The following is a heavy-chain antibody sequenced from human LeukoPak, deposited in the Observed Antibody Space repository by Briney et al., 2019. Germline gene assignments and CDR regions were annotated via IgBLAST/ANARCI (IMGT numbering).Heavy chain of an antibody. CDR2: MNPNSGNT. D-gene: IGHD3-3*01. CDR1: GYTFTSYD. V-gene: IGHV1-8*01. CDR3: ARGPKYYDFWSGYYMYYFDY. J-gene: IGHJ4*02. Sequence: VASVKVSCKASGYTFTSYDINWVRQATGQGLEWMGWMNPNSGNTGYAQKFQGRATMTRNTSISTAYMELSSLRSEDTAVYYCARGPKYYDFWSGYYMYYFDYWGQGTLVTVSS.